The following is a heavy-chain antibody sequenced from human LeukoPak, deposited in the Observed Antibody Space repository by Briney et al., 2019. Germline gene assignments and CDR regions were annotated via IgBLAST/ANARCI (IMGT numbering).Heavy chain of an antibody. D-gene: IGHD3-10*01. V-gene: IGHV4-39*01. CDR1: GGSISSGGYY. CDR2: IYYSGST. J-gene: IGHJ3*02. Sequence: SETLSLTCTVSGGSISSGGYYWSWIRQHPGKGLEWIGYIYYSGSTYYNPSLKSRVTIFVDTSNNQLSLKLSSVTATDTAVYYCARHLNGYYGAVNYWQDAFDIWGQGTVVTVSS. CDR3: ARHLNGYYGAVNYWQDAFDI.